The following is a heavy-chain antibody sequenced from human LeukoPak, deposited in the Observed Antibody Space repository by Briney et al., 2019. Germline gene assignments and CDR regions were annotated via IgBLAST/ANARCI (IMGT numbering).Heavy chain of an antibody. CDR1: RLIFNSYW. V-gene: IGHV3-7*01. CDR2: IKQDGSEK. J-gene: IGHJ4*02. Sequence: GGSLTLSCAASRLIFNSYWMSWVRQAPGKGLEWVANIKQDGSEKYYVDSVKGRFTISRDNAKNSLYLQMNGLRAEDTAVYYCARFSYSIIGFDFWGQGTLVTVSS. CDR3: ARFSYSIIGFDF. D-gene: IGHD2-15*01.